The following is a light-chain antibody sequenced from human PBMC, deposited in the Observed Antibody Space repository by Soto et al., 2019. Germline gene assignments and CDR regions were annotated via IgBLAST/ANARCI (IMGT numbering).Light chain of an antibody. Sequence: EIVLTQSPDTLSLSPGERATLSCRASQSVGSTYLAWYQQKPGQAPRLLIFGASSRATGIADRFSGSGSGTDFTLTISRLEPEDFAVYYCQQYGETPWTFGQGTKMDIK. V-gene: IGKV3-20*01. CDR2: GAS. CDR1: QSVGSTY. CDR3: QQYGETPWT. J-gene: IGKJ1*01.